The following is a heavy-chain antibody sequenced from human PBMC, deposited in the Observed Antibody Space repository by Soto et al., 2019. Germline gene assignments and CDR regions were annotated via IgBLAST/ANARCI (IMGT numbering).Heavy chain of an antibody. CDR1: GFSLSTSGVG. Sequence: SGPTLVNPTQTLTLTCTFSGFSLSTSGVGVGWIRQPPGKALEWLALIYWNDDKRYSPSLKSRLTITKDTSKNQVVLTMTNMDPVDTATYYCAHSPTYCSGGSCYLDDFEIWGQGTMVTVSS. V-gene: IGHV2-5*01. J-gene: IGHJ3*02. D-gene: IGHD2-15*01. CDR3: AHSPTYCSGGSCYLDDFEI. CDR2: IYWNDDK.